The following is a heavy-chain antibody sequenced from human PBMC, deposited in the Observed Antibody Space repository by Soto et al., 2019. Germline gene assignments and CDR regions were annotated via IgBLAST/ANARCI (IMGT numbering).Heavy chain of an antibody. Sequence: QVQLVQSGAEVKKPGSSVKVSCKASGGTFSSYTISWVRQAPGQGLEWMGRIIPILGIANYAQKFQGRVTSTADKATSTAYMELSSLRSEDTAVYYCARVVPRNGGNDYWGQGTLVTVSS. CDR1: GGTFSSYT. J-gene: IGHJ4*02. CDR3: ARVVPRNGGNDY. D-gene: IGHD2-2*01. CDR2: IIPILGIA. V-gene: IGHV1-69*02.